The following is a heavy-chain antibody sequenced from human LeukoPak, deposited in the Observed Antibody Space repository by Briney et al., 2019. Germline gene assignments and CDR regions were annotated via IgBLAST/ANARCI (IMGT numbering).Heavy chain of an antibody. CDR1: GFTFSSYS. V-gene: IGHV3-48*04. J-gene: IGHJ3*02. Sequence: PGGSLRLSCAASGFTFSSYSMNWVRLAPGKGLEWVSYISSSSSTIYYADSVKGRFTISRDNAKNSLYLQMNSLRAEDTAVYYCARDPAFDIWGQGTMVTVSS. CDR3: ARDPAFDI. CDR2: ISSSSSTI.